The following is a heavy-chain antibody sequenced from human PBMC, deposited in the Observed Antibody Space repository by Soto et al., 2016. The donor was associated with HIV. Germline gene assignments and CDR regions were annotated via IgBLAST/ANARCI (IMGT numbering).Heavy chain of an antibody. CDR1: GYTFTAYY. J-gene: IGHJ4*02. D-gene: IGHD2-15*01. CDR2: INPNNGDT. CDR3: AKDCGLGGTRDY. Sequence: QVQLVQSGAEVKKPGASVKVSCKASGYTFTAYYIQWVRQTPGQGLEWMGWINPNNGDTRYAQKFQGRVTMTRDTSINTAYMELSSLRTDDAAVYYCAKDCGLGGTRDYWGQGTLVTVSS. V-gene: IGHV1-2*02.